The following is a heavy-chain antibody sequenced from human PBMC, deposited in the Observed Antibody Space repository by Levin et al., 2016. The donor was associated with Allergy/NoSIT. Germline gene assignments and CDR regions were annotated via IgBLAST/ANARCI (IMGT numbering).Heavy chain of an antibody. CDR3: ARGDNWNSPSGAFDI. CDR2: IYYSGST. CDR1: GGSFSGYY. D-gene: IGHD1-7*01. J-gene: IGHJ3*02. Sequence: SETLSLTCAVYGGSFSGYYWSWIRQPPGKGLEWIGYIYYSGSTNYNPSLKSRVTISVDTSKNQFSLKLSSVTAADTAVYYCARGDNWNSPSGAFDIWGQGTMVTVSS. V-gene: IGHV4-59*01.